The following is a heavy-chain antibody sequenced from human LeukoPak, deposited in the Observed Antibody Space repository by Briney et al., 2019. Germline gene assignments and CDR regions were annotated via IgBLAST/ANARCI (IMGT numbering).Heavy chain of an antibody. D-gene: IGHD3-22*01. CDR1: GYTLTELS. Sequence: ASVKVSCKVSGYTLTELSMHWVRQAPGQGLEWMGWINPNSGGTNYAQKFQGRVTMTRDTSISTAYMELSRLRSDDTAVYYCARGGYYDSSGYSALDYWGQGTLVTVSS. CDR3: ARGGYYDSSGYSALDY. J-gene: IGHJ4*02. CDR2: INPNSGGT. V-gene: IGHV1-2*02.